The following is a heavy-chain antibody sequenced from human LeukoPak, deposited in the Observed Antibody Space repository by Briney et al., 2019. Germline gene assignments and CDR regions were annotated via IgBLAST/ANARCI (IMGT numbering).Heavy chain of an antibody. CDR2: INPNSGGT. CDR3: ARGGQWLHYFDY. V-gene: IGHV1-2*02. D-gene: IGHD6-19*01. Sequence: ASVKVSCKASGYTFTGYYMHWVRQAPGQGLEWMGWINPNSGGTNHAQKFQGRVTMTRDTSISTAYMELSRLRSDDTAVYYCARGGQWLHYFDYWGQGTLVTVSS. J-gene: IGHJ4*02. CDR1: GYTFTGYY.